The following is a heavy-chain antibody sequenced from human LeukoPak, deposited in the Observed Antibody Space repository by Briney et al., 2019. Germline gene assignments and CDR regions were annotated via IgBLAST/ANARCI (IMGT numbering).Heavy chain of an antibody. CDR2: IYSGGST. Sequence: TGGSLRLSCAASGFTVSSSYMSWVRQAPGKGLEWVSVIYSGGSTYYADSVKGRFTISRDNSKNTLYLQMNSLRAEDTAVYYCARDVYSSGPNAFDIWGQETMVTVSS. V-gene: IGHV3-53*01. J-gene: IGHJ3*02. CDR3: ARDVYSSGPNAFDI. D-gene: IGHD6-19*01. CDR1: GFTVSSSY.